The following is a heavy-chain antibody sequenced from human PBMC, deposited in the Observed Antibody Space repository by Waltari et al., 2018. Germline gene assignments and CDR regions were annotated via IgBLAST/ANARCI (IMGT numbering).Heavy chain of an antibody. CDR3: ARGRITNSSAFDP. CDR1: GDSISRDTYW. V-gene: IGHV4-61*02. CDR2: VYTGGSI. J-gene: IGHJ5*02. D-gene: IGHD1-20*01. Sequence: QVQLQESGPGLVAPSQTLSLTCTVFGDSISRDTYWWAWIRQPAGKGLECIGRVYTGGSIDYNPSLRSRLTISLDSPKNQFSLKLTSVTAADTAVYYCARGRITNSSAFDPWGQGTLVIVSS.